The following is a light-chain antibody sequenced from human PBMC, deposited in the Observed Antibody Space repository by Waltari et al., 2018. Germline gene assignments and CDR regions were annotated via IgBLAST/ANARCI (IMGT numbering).Light chain of an antibody. J-gene: IGLJ2*01. Sequence: QSALTQPASVSGSPGQSVTVSCTGTSDDIGAYPYVSWYQQHPGKPPKLIIYDVSSRPSGVSSRFSGSKSGNTASLTLSGLQPEDEAHYYCSSYAGSGSVVFGGGTSLTVL. V-gene: IGLV2-14*03. CDR2: DVS. CDR3: SSYAGSGSVV. CDR1: SDDIGAYPY.